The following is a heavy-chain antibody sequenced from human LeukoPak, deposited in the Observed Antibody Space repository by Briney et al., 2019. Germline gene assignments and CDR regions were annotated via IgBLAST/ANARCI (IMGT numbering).Heavy chain of an antibody. CDR1: GYTFTSYD. D-gene: IGHD6-19*01. Sequence: GASVKVSCKASGYTFTSYDINWVRQATGQGLEWMGWMNPNSGNTGYAQKFQGRVTITRNTSISTAYMELSRLRSDDTAVYYCARENRVAVGSYYFDYWGQGTLVTVSS. V-gene: IGHV1-8*03. J-gene: IGHJ4*02. CDR2: MNPNSGNT. CDR3: ARENRVAVGSYYFDY.